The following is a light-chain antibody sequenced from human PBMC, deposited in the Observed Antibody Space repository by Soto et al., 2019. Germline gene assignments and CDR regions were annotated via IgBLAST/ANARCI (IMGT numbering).Light chain of an antibody. CDR1: QTLSTNS. CDR2: AAS. V-gene: IGKV3-20*01. CDR3: QQYDASPLT. J-gene: IGKJ3*01. Sequence: EIVLTQSPGTLSLSPGERATLSCRASQTLSTNSLAWYQQRLGQTPRLLIYAASTRDTDIPDRFNGSVSGTDFALTISRLEPEDFALYYCQQYDASPLTFGPGTKVDVK.